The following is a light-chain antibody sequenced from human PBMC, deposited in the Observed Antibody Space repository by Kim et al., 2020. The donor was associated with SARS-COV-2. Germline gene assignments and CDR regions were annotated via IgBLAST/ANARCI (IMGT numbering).Light chain of an antibody. V-gene: IGLV3-19*01. Sequence: SSELTQDPAVSVALGQTIRITCQVDNLRSYSASWYQQKPGQAPVLVIFAKNNRPSGIPDRFSGSSSVNTASLTITGAQAEDEAVYYCKSRSSSGNLLVFG. J-gene: IGLJ2*01. CDR1: NLRSYS. CDR2: AKN. CDR3: KSRSSSGNLLV.